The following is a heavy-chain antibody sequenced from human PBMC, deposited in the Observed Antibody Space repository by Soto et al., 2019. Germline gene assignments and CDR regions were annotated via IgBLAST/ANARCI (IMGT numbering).Heavy chain of an antibody. CDR2: IYYSGST. D-gene: IGHD2-21*02. Sequence: QVQLQESGPGLVKPSQTLSLTCTVSGGSISSGDYYWSWIRQPPGKGLEWIGYIYYSGSTYYNPSLKSRVTISVDTSKNRFSLKLSSVTAADTAVYYCARETKFLAYCGGDCYHNAFDIWGQGTMVTVSS. V-gene: IGHV4-30-4*01. J-gene: IGHJ3*02. CDR3: ARETKFLAYCGGDCYHNAFDI. CDR1: GGSISSGDYY.